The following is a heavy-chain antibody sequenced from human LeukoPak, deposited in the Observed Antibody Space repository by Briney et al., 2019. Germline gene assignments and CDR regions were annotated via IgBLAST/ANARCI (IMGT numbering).Heavy chain of an antibody. V-gene: IGHV3-53*01. D-gene: IGHD4/OR15-4a*01. CDR1: GFTVSSNS. CDR3: ARRAGAYSHPYDY. J-gene: IGHJ4*02. CDR2: IYSDNT. Sequence: GGSLRLSCTVSGFTVSSNSMSWVRQAPGKGLEWVSFIYSDNTHYSDSVKGRFTISRDNSKNTLYLQMNNLRAEDTAVYYCARRAGAYSHPYDYWGQGTLVTVSS.